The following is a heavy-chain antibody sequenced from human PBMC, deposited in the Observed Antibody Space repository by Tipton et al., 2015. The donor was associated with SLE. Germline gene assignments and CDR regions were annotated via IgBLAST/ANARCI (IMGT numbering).Heavy chain of an antibody. Sequence: TLSLTCTVSGGSISSHYWSWIRQPPGKGLEWIGYIYYSGSTNYNPSLKSRVTISVDTSKNQFSLKLSSVTAADTAVYYCARDPLGSSNPGGQGTLVTVSS. J-gene: IGHJ5*02. D-gene: IGHD6-13*01. V-gene: IGHV4-59*11. CDR2: IYYSGST. CDR3: ARDPLGSSNP. CDR1: GGSISSHY.